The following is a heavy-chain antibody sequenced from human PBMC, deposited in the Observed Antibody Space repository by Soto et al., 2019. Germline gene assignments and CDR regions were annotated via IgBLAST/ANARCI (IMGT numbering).Heavy chain of an antibody. CDR1: GGSSSSYY. Sequence: SETLSLTCTVSGGSSSSYYWSCIRQPPGKGLEWIGYIYYSGSTNYNPSLKSRVTISVDTSKNQFSLKLSSVTAADTAVYCCARRPSSGWSGRFVYWGQGTLVTVS. CDR2: IYYSGST. J-gene: IGHJ4*02. V-gene: IGHV4-59*08. D-gene: IGHD6-19*01. CDR3: ARRPSSGWSGRFVY.